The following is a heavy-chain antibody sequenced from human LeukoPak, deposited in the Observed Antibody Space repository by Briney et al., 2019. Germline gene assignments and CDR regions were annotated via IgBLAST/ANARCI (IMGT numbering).Heavy chain of an antibody. V-gene: IGHV1-69*04. CDR1: GGTFSSYA. Sequence: ASVTVSCKSSGGTFSSYAIRWVRQAPGQGLEWMGRIIPILGIANYAQKFQGRVTITADKSTSTAYTELSSLRSEDAAVYYCARGRNMVRGVSNAFDIWGQGTMVTVSS. CDR3: ARGRNMVRGVSNAFDI. D-gene: IGHD3-10*01. CDR2: IIPILGIA. J-gene: IGHJ3*02.